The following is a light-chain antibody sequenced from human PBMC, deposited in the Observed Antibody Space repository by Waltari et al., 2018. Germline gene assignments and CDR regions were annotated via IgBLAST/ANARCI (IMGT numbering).Light chain of an antibody. V-gene: IGKV1-39*01. J-gene: IGKJ3*01. CDR3: QQSYSTLIFT. CDR1: QSISSY. Sequence: DIQMTQSPSSLSASVGDRVTITCRASQSISSYLNWYQQKPGKAPKLLIDAASSLQSGVPSRFSGSGSGTDFTLTISSLQPEDFATYYCQQSYSTLIFTFGPGTKVDIK. CDR2: AAS.